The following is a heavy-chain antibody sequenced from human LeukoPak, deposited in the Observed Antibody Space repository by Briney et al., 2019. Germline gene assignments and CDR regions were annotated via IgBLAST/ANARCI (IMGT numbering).Heavy chain of an antibody. CDR1: GFTFSSYA. J-gene: IGHJ4*03. D-gene: IGHD6-19*01. V-gene: IGHV3-30*04. CDR3: ARDSIAVAGYSFDY. CDR2: ISYDGSNK. Sequence: GGSLRLSCAASGFTFSSYAMHWVRQAPGKGLEWVAVISYDGSNKYYADSVKGRFTISRDNSKNTLYLQMNSLRAEDTAVYYCARDSIAVAGYSFDYWGQGTTVTVSS.